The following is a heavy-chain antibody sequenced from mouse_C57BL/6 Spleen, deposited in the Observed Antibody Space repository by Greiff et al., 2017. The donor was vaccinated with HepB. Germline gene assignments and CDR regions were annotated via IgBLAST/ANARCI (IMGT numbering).Heavy chain of an antibody. D-gene: IGHD2-5*01. V-gene: IGHV6-3*01. J-gene: IGHJ2*01. CDR3: TRGYSNYGRYFDY. CDR1: GFTFSNYW. Sequence: EVMLVESGGGLVQPGGSMKLSCVASGFTFSNYWMNWVRQSPEKGLEWVAQIRLKSDNYATHYAESVKGRFTISRDDSKSSVYLQMNNLRAEDTGIYYCTRGYSNYGRYFDYWGQGTTLTVSS. CDR2: IRLKSDNYAT.